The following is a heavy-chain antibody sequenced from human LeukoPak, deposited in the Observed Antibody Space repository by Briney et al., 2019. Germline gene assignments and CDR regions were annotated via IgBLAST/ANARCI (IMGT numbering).Heavy chain of an antibody. D-gene: IGHD2/OR15-2a*01. CDR3: AASIPFSNSYYYSYYMDV. CDR1: GFTFSSYE. CDR2: ISSSGSTI. Sequence: PGGSLRLSCAASGFTFSSYEMNWVRQAPGKGLEWVSYISSSGSTIYYADSVKGRFTISRDNDKNSLYLQMNSLTAEDTAVYYCAASIPFSNSYYYSYYMDVWGKGTTVTVSS. J-gene: IGHJ6*03. V-gene: IGHV3-48*03.